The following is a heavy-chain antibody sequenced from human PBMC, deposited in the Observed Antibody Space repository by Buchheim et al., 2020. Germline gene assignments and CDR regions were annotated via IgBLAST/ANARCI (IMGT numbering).Heavy chain of an antibody. CDR1: GFTFSSYS. Sequence: EVQLVESGGGLVKPGGSLRLSCAASGFTFSSYSMNWVRQAPGKGLEWVSSISSSSSYIYYADSVKGRFTISRDNAKTSLYLQMSSLRAEDTAVYYCASPGRDGYNRSGYWGQGTL. D-gene: IGHD5-24*01. V-gene: IGHV3-21*01. CDR3: ASPGRDGYNRSGY. J-gene: IGHJ4*02. CDR2: ISSSSSYI.